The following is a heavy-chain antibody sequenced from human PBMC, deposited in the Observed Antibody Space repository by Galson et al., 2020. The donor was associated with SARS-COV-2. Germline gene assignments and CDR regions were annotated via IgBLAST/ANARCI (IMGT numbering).Heavy chain of an antibody. D-gene: IGHD3-10*01. CDR2: INPNSGGT. J-gene: IGHJ3*02. CDR3: ARGGLYFGDLFFGTNYPKSTDAFDI. Sequence: GESLKISCKASAYTFTDYYMHWVRQAPGQGLEWMGWINPNSGGTNYSQKFQGRVTMTRDTSSTTGYMELGRVNYDDTAVYFFARGGLYFGDLFFGTNYPKSTDAFDIGGQGKTVTVSP. V-gene: IGHV1-2*02. CDR1: AYTFTDYY.